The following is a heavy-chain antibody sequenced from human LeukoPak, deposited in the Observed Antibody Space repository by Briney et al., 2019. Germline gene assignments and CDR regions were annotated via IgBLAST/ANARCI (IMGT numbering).Heavy chain of an antibody. J-gene: IGHJ4*02. Sequence: GASVKVSYKASGYTFTSYAMHWVRQAPGQRLEWMGWINAGNGNTKYSQKFQGRVTITRDTSASTAYMELSSLRSEDTAVYYCARAELLWFGELLFPGGPFDYWGQGTLVTVSS. CDR3: ARAELLWFGELLFPGGPFDY. V-gene: IGHV1-3*01. CDR2: INAGNGNT. CDR1: GYTFTSYA. D-gene: IGHD3-10*01.